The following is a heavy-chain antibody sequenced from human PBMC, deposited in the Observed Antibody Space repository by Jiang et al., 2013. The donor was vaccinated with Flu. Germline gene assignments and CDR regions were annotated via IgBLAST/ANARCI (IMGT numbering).Heavy chain of an antibody. CDR2: INPNGGLT. CDR1: GYTFTSYF. Sequence: GAEVKKPGASVRISCEAFGYTFTSYFIHWLRRAPGKGLEWMGVINPNGGLTSYAEKFQGRVTMTRDTSTSTVYMELSSLRPEDTAVYYCTKDSDHYESNDLGGAFEVWGQGTKVTVSS. D-gene: IGHD3-22*01. J-gene: IGHJ3*01. V-gene: IGHV1-46*01. CDR3: TKDSDHYESNDLGGAFEV.